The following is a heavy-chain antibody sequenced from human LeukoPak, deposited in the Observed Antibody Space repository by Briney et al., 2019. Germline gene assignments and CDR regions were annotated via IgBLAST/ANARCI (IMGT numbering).Heavy chain of an antibody. CDR3: AREPKQQPNFIQGYAFDI. CDR2: IIPIFGTA. D-gene: IGHD6-13*01. CDR1: GGTFSSYA. J-gene: IGHJ3*02. V-gene: IGHV1-69*13. Sequence: GASVKVSCTASGGTFSSYAISWVRQAPGQGLEWMGGIIPIFGTANYAQKFQGRVTITADESTSTAYMELSSLRSEDTAVYYCAREPKQQPNFIQGYAFDIWGQGTMVTVSS.